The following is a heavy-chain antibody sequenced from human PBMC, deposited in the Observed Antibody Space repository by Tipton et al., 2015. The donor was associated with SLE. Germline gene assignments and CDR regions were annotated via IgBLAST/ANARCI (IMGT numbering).Heavy chain of an antibody. J-gene: IGHJ4*02. V-gene: IGHV3-74*03. D-gene: IGHD6-13*01. Sequence: SLRLSCVASRLTVSSYWMQWVRQSPGKGLEWVSRINSDATRMLYADSVKGRFTISRDNTKNSLVLQMNSLRPEDTAFYYCAKDMGYSRLHYFHYWGQGALVTVSS. CDR1: RLTVSSYW. CDR2: INSDATRM. CDR3: AKDMGYSRLHYFHY.